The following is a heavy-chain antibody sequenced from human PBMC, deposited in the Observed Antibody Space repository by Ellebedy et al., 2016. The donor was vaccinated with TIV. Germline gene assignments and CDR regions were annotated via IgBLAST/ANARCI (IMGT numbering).Heavy chain of an antibody. J-gene: IGHJ5*02. CDR2: IYHSGST. Sequence: LRLSXAVPGGSISSGGYSWSWIRQPPGKGLEWIGYIYHSGSTYYNPSLKSRVTISVDRSKNQFSLKLSSVTAADTAVYYCAAGRFGELSFDPWGQGTLVTVSS. V-gene: IGHV4-30-2*01. CDR1: GGSISSGGYS. CDR3: AAGRFGELSFDP. D-gene: IGHD3-10*01.